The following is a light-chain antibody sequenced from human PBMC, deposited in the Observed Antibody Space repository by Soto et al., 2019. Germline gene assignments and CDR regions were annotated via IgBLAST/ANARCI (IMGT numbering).Light chain of an antibody. Sequence: VMTQSPATLSVSPGEGATLSCRASQSVSSNLVWYQHKPGQAPRLLISGASNRATGIPDRFSGSGSGTDFTLTISRLEPEDFAVYYCQQYGNSPRTFGQGTKVDI. J-gene: IGKJ1*01. CDR1: QSVSSN. CDR2: GAS. CDR3: QQYGNSPRT. V-gene: IGKV3-20*01.